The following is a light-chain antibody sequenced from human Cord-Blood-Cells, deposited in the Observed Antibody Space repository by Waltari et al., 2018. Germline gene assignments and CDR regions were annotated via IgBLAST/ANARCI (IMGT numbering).Light chain of an antibody. CDR3: QSYDSSNWV. V-gene: IGLV6-57*02. Sequence: FMLTQPHSVSESPGKTVTISCTGSSGSIASNYVQWYQQRPGSAPTTVIYEDNQRPSGAPDRFSGSIDSSSNSASRTISGLKTEDEADYYCQSYDSSNWVFGGGTKLTVL. J-gene: IGLJ3*02. CDR1: SGSIASNY. CDR2: EDN.